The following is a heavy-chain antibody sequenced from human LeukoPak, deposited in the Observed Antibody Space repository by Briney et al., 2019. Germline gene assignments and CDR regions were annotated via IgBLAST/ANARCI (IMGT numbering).Heavy chain of an antibody. V-gene: IGHV4-61*02. CDR3: AASSSSSGYFDY. D-gene: IGHD6-6*01. CDR1: GGSISSGSDY. CDR2: IYTSGST. Sequence: SETLSLTCTVSGGSISSGSDYWSWIRQPAGKGLEWIGRIYTSGSTNYNTSLKSRVTISVDTSKNQFSLKLSSVTAADTAVYYCAASSSSSGYFDYWGQGTLVTVSS. J-gene: IGHJ4*02.